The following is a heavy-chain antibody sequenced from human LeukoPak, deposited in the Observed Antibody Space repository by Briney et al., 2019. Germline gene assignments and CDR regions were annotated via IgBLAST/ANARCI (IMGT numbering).Heavy chain of an antibody. CDR1: GFTFGDNA. Sequence: GRSLRLSCTASGFTFGDNAMTWVRQAPGRGLEWVGFIRSKTYGETTEYAASVKGRFTISRDDSKSNAYLQMNSLKSEDTAVYYCTSGIAKTGMNCWGQGTLVTVSA. D-gene: IGHD6-19*01. J-gene: IGHJ4*02. CDR2: IRSKTYGETT. V-gene: IGHV3-49*04. CDR3: TSGIAKTGMNC.